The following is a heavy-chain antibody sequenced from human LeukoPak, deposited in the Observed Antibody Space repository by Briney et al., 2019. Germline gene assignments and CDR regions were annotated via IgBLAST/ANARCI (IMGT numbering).Heavy chain of an antibody. CDR1: GFTVNRNV. CDR2: IKSKTDGGTT. D-gene: IGHD4-17*01. CDR3: TTELSVTTNLQDY. V-gene: IGHV3-15*01. J-gene: IGHJ4*02. Sequence: GGSLRLSCVASGFTVNRNVMSWVRQAPGKGLEWVGRIKSKTDGGTTDYAAPVKGRFTISRDDSKNTLYLQMNSLKTEDTAVYYCTTELSVTTNLQDYWGQGTLVTVSS.